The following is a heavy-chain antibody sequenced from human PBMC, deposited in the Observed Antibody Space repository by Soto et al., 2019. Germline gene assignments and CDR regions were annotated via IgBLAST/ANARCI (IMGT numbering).Heavy chain of an antibody. CDR2: IYYSGST. CDR3: ARHPSKLAFDI. CDR1: GGSISSYY. J-gene: IGHJ3*02. D-gene: IGHD1-1*01. Sequence: QVQLQESGPGLVKPSETLSLTCTVSGGSISSYYWSWIQQPPGKGLEWIGYIYYSGSTNYNPSLKSRVTISVDTSKIQSSLKLSSVTAADPAVYYCARHPSKLAFDIWGHGTMVTVSS. V-gene: IGHV4-59*08.